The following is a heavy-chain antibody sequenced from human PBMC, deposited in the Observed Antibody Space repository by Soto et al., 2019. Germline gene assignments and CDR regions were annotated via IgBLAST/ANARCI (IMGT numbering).Heavy chain of an antibody. CDR3: ARPPWLLQGGYWYFDL. J-gene: IGHJ2*01. Sequence: QVQLQESGPGLVKPSPTLSLTCTVSGGSISSGGYYWSWIRQHPGKGLEWIGYINYSGSTYYNPSLKSRITITLDTSKNQFPLKLSSVTAADTAVYYCARPPWLLQGGYWYFDLGGRGTLVTVSS. V-gene: IGHV4-31*03. CDR1: GGSISSGGYY. D-gene: IGHD3-22*01. CDR2: INYSGST.